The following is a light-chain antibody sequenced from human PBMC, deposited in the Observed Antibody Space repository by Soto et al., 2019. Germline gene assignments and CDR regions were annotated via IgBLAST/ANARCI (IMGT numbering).Light chain of an antibody. V-gene: IGLV3-21*04. CDR1: NIGSKS. CDR2: DDS. CDR3: QVWDSTSDHVV. Sequence: SYELTQPPSVSVAPGKTDRITCGGNNIGSKSVHWYQQKPGQAPVLVIYDDSDRPSGVPERFSGSTSGNTATLTISRVEAGDEADYYCQVWDSTSDHVVFGGGTQLTVL. J-gene: IGLJ2*01.